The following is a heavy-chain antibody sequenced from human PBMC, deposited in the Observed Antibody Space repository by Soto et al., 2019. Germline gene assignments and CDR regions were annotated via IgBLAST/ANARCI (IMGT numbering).Heavy chain of an antibody. Sequence: EVQLLESGGGLVPPGGSLRLSCAASGFTFSSYAMSWVRQAPGKGLEWVSAISGSGVSTYYADSVKGRFTISRDNSKNTLYLQMNSLRAEDTAVYYCAKSPTGYRPPLDYWGQGTLVTVSS. D-gene: IGHD6-13*01. CDR3: AKSPTGYRPPLDY. V-gene: IGHV3-23*01. J-gene: IGHJ4*02. CDR2: ISGSGVST. CDR1: GFTFSSYA.